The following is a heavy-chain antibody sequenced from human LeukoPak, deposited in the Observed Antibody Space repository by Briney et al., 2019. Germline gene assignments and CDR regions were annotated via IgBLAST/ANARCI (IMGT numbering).Heavy chain of an antibody. V-gene: IGHV3-48*01. CDR2: ISTTSRTI. D-gene: IGHD2-21*01. CDR3: ARAGHADSFDY. Sequence: GGSLRLYCAASGFTLSSYSMNWVRQAPGKGLEWVSYISTTSRTIHYADSVKGRFTISRDNAKNSLYLQMSSLRAEDTAVYYCARAGHADSFDYWGQGALVTVSS. J-gene: IGHJ4*02. CDR1: GFTLSSYS.